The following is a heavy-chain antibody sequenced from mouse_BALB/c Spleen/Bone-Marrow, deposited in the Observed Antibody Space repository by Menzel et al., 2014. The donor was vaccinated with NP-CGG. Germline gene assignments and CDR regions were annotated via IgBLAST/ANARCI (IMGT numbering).Heavy chain of an antibody. Sequence: EVQLQQSGTVLARPGASVKMSRKASGYSFXSYWMHWVKQRPGQGLEWIGAIYPGNSDTSYNQKFKGKAKLTAVTSATTAYMDLSTLTNEDSAFYFCTKKVYYGTPLDYWGQATTLTVSS. CDR1: GYSFXSYW. J-gene: IGHJ2*01. D-gene: IGHD2-1*01. CDR3: TKKVYYGTPLDY. V-gene: IGHV1-5*01. CDR2: IYPGNSDT.